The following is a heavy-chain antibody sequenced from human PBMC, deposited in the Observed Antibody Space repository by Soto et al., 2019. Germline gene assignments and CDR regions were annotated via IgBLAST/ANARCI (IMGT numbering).Heavy chain of an antibody. CDR1: GGSINSYY. Sequence: QVQLQESGPGLVKPSETLSLTCTVSGGSINSYYWSWIRQPPGKRLEWIGYIYYSGSTKYNPSLKSRVTISVDTSKNQFSLNLSSVTAADTAVYYCARRYSSGFDYWGQGTLVTVSS. CDR3: ARRYSSGFDY. D-gene: IGHD6-19*01. V-gene: IGHV4-59*08. CDR2: IYYSGST. J-gene: IGHJ4*02.